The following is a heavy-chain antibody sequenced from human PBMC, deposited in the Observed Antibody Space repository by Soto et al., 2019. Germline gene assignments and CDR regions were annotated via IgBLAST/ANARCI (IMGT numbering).Heavy chain of an antibody. J-gene: IGHJ6*03. CDR2: IFPGDSDT. D-gene: IGHD1-7*01. V-gene: IGHV5-51*01. Sequence: PGESLKISCEGSGYSFSTSWIAWVRQMPGKGLEWMGIIFPGDSDTTYSPTFQGQVTISADKSISTAYLQWSSLKASDTAMYYCARRQRSYGITGTTSYYYYMDVWGKGTTVTVSS. CDR3: ARRQRSYGITGTTSYYYYMDV. CDR1: GYSFSTSW.